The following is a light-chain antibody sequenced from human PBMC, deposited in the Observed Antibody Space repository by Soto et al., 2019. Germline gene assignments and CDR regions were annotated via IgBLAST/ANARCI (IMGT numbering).Light chain of an antibody. V-gene: IGLV2-14*01. CDR3: SSYTSSSTRV. J-gene: IGLJ3*02. Sequence: VLTQPASVSGSPGQSITISCTGTSSDVGGYNYVSWYQQHPGKAPKLMIYDVSNRPSGVSNRFSGSKSGNTASLTISGLQAEDEADYYCSSYTSSSTRVFGGGTKVTVL. CDR1: SSDVGGYNY. CDR2: DVS.